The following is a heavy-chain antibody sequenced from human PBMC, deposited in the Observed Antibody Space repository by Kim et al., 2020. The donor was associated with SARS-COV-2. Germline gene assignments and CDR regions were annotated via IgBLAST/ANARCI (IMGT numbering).Heavy chain of an antibody. D-gene: IGHD2-2*01. Sequence: ASVKVSCKVSGYTLTELSMHWVRQAPGKGLEWMGGFDPEDGETIYAQKFQGRVTMTEDTSTDIAYMELSSLRSEDTAVYYCATSRGTDIVVVPAAMRYYYGMDVWGQGTTVTVSS. V-gene: IGHV1-24*01. CDR2: FDPEDGET. CDR3: ATSRGTDIVVVPAAMRYYYGMDV. CDR1: GYTLTELS. J-gene: IGHJ6*02.